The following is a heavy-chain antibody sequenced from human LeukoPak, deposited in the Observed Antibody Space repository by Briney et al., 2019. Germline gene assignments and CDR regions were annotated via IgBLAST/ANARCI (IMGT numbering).Heavy chain of an antibody. CDR3: ASGYQDYGGNTH. J-gene: IGHJ4*02. D-gene: IGHD4-23*01. CDR2: INGDGTST. CDR1: GFTFSSYW. V-gene: IGHV3-74*01. Sequence: PGGSLRLSCAASGFTFSSYWMHWVRHAPGEGLVWVSRINGDGTSTNYADSVTGRFTISRHNAKNTLYLQMNSLSAEDTALYYCASGYQDYGGNTHWGQGTLVTVSS.